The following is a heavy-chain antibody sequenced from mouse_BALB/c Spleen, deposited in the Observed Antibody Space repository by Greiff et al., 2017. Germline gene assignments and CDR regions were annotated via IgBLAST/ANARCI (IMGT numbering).Heavy chain of an antibody. CDR3: ARGANWNYAMDY. CDR1: GFSLTSYG. J-gene: IGHJ4*01. D-gene: IGHD4-1*01. CDR2: IWAGGST. V-gene: IGHV2-9*02. Sequence: VQVVESGPGLVAPSQSLSITCTVSGFSLTSYGVHWVRQPPGKGLEWLGVIWAGGSTNYNSALMSRLSISKDNSKSQVFLKMNSLQTDDTAMYYCARGANWNYAMDYWGQGTSVTVSS.